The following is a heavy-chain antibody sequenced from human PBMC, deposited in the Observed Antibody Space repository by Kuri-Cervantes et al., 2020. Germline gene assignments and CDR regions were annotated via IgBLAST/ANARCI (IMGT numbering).Heavy chain of an antibody. J-gene: IGHJ4*02. CDR3: ATTADSSGYYHNFDY. CDR2: IYYSGST. V-gene: IGHV4-61*01. Sequence: SETLSLTCTVSGGSVSSGSYYWSWIRQPPGKGLEWIGYIYYSGSTNYNPSLKSRVTISVDTSKNQFSLKLSSVTAADTAVYYCATTADSSGYYHNFDYWGQGTLVTVSS. D-gene: IGHD3-22*01. CDR1: GGSVSSGSYY.